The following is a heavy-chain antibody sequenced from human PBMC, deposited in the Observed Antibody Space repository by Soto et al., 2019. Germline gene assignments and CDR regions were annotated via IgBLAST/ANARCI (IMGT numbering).Heavy chain of an antibody. J-gene: IGHJ4*02. CDR2: IYPGDSDT. Sequence: PGESLKISCEGSGYNFNTYWIGWVRQMPGKGLEWMALIYPGDSDTRYSPSFEGQVTLSVDRSISTAYLQWSSLKASDTAIYYCATSTVSYVDILSSTTRGYFDHWGQGTLVTVSS. D-gene: IGHD5-12*01. CDR3: ATSTVSYVDILSSTTRGYFDH. V-gene: IGHV5-51*01. CDR1: GYNFNTYW.